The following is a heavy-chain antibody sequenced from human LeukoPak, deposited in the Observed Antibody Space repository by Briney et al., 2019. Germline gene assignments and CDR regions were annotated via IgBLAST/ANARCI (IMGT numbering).Heavy chain of an antibody. J-gene: IGHJ4*02. CDR3: ARVNI. CDR1: GGSFSGYY. CDR2: INHSGST. Sequence: SETLSLTCAVYGGSFSGYYWSWIRQPPGKGLEWIGEINHSGSTNYDPSLKSRVTISVDTSKNQFSLKLSSVTAADTAVYYCARVNIWGQGTLVTVSS. D-gene: IGHD2/OR15-2a*01. V-gene: IGHV4-34*01.